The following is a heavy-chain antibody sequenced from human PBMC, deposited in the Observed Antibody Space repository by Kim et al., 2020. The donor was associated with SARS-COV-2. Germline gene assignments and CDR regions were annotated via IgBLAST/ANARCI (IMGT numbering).Heavy chain of an antibody. Sequence: GGSLRLSCETSGFTFSDYTMNWVRQAPGKGLEWVSLISGDGNRTNYADSVNGRFTISSDNGKNSLSLLMSSLSTEDTALYYCAKDGLRATAFYYYYY. D-gene: IGHD5-18*01. CDR2: ISGDGNRT. CDR3: AKDGLRATAFYYYYY. V-gene: IGHV3-43*01. J-gene: IGHJ6*01. CDR1: GFTFSDYT.